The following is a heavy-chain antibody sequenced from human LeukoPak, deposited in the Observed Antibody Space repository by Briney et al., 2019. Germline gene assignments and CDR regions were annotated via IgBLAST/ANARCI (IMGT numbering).Heavy chain of an antibody. CDR3: ARGRMGSGWLGDY. CDR1: GFTFSSYA. Sequence: GGSLRLSCAASGFTFSSYAMSWVRQAPGKGLEWVSAISGSGGSTYYADSVKGRFTISRDNSKNTLYLQMTSLRAEDTAVYYCARGRMGSGWLGDYWGQGTLVTVSS. J-gene: IGHJ4*02. V-gene: IGHV3-23*01. D-gene: IGHD6-19*01. CDR2: ISGSGGST.